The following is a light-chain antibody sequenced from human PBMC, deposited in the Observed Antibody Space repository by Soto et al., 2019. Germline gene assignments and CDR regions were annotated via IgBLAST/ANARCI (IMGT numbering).Light chain of an antibody. CDR2: DAA. J-gene: IGKJ5*01. CDR1: QDVARNY. CDR3: QQYVTSPIT. Sequence: DIVLTQSPATLSLSPGERATLSCRASQDVARNYLAWYQQKPGQAPRLLILDAARRATGIPDRFSGSGSGTDFTLTSSRLEPEDFAVYYCQQYVTSPITFGQGTRLEIK. V-gene: IGKV3-20*01.